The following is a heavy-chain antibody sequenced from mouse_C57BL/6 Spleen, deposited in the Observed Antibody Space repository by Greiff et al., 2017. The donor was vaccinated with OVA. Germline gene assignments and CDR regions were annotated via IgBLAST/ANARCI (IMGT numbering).Heavy chain of an antibody. CDR2: INPSNGGT. J-gene: IGHJ3*01. D-gene: IGHD1-1*01. Sequence: QVQLQQPGTELVKPGASVNLSCKASGYTFTSYWMHWVKQRPGQGLEWIGNINPSNGGTNYNEKFKSKATLTVDKSSSTAYMQLSSLTSEDSAVYYCARYGTTVVPFAYWGQGTLVTVSA. CDR1: GYTFTSYW. CDR3: ARYGTTVVPFAY. V-gene: IGHV1-53*01.